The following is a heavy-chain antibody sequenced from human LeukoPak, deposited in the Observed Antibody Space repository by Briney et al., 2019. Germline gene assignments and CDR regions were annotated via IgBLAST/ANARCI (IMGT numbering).Heavy chain of an antibody. CDR3: ARKRDSSGYYLYYYYYYGMDV. J-gene: IGHJ6*02. D-gene: IGHD3-22*01. V-gene: IGHV4-4*02. CDR1: GASISSTNW. CDR2: VYHSGAT. Sequence: SETLSLTCAVSGASISSTNWWSWVRQPPGKGLEWIGEVYHSGATNNNPSLKSRVTISVDKSMKQFSLKLSSVTAADTAVYYCARKRDSSGYYLYYYYYYGMDVWGQGTTVTVSS.